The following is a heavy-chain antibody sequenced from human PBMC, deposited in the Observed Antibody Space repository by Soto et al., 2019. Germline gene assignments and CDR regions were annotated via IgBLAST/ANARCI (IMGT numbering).Heavy chain of an antibody. Sequence: SETLSLTCTVSGGSISSYYWSWIRQPPGKGLEWIGYIYYSGSTNYNPSLKSRVTISVDTSKNQFSLKLSSVTAADTAVYYCARTEKYYYYMDVWGTGTTVTVSS. CDR3: ARTEKYYYYMDV. V-gene: IGHV4-59*01. CDR1: GGSISSYY. J-gene: IGHJ6*03. CDR2: IYYSGST.